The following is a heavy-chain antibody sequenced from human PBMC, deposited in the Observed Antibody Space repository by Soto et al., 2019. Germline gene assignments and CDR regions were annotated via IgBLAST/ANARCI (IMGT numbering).Heavy chain of an antibody. Sequence: EVQLVESGGGLVQPGGSLRLSCAASGFTFSSSPMNWLRQAPGKGLEWVSYIGTRSTYIHYADSVKGRFTISRDAAKNSLYLQMDSRRDEDTAVYYCARDVWAYGSGSPYSNWYDPWGHGTLVSVS. CDR3: ARDVWAYGSGSPYSNWYDP. V-gene: IGHV3-48*02. J-gene: IGHJ5*02. CDR2: IGTRSTYI. D-gene: IGHD3-10*01. CDR1: GFTFSSSP.